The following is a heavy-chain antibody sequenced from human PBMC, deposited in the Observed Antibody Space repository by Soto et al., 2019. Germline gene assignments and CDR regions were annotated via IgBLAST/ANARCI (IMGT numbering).Heavy chain of an antibody. J-gene: IGHJ4*02. Sequence: SVKVSCKASGGTFSSYAISWVRQAPGQGLEWMGGIIPIFGTANYAQKFQGWVTLTRDTSTTTVYMELTRLKSDDTAIYYCARNTQITGDGFDFWGQGTLVTVSS. CDR3: ARNTQITGDGFDF. CDR1: GGTFSSYA. D-gene: IGHD7-27*01. CDR2: IIPIFGTA. V-gene: IGHV1-69*05.